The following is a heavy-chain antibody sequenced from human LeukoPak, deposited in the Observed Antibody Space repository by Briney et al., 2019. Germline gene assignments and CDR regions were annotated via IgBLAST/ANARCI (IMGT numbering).Heavy chain of an antibody. CDR2: IYYSGST. D-gene: IGHD3-22*01. CDR1: GVSISSYY. J-gene: IGHJ3*02. CDR3: ARASDSSGYFQAFDI. V-gene: IGHV4-59*01. Sequence: SETLSLTCTVSGVSISSYYWSWIRQPPGKGLEWIGYIYYSGSTNYNPSLKSRVTISVDTSKNQFSLKLSSVTAADTAVYYCARASDSSGYFQAFDIWGQGTMVTVSS.